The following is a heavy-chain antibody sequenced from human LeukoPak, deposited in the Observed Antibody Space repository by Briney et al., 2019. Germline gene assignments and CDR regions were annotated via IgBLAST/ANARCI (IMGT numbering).Heavy chain of an antibody. J-gene: IGHJ4*02. V-gene: IGHV4-59*01. D-gene: IGHD3-22*01. Sequence: SETLSLTCTVSGGPISSYYWSWIRQPPGKGLEWIGYIYYSGSTNYNPSLKSRVTISVDTSKNQFSLKLSSVTAADTAVYYCARGDSGPYYYDSSGSYFDYWGKGTLVTVSS. CDR3: ARGDSGPYYYDSSGSYFDY. CDR1: GGPISSYY. CDR2: IYYSGST.